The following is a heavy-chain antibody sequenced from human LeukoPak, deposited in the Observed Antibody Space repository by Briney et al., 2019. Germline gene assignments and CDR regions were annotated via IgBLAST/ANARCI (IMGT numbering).Heavy chain of an antibody. Sequence: GAPVKVSCKASGYTFTSYGISWVRQAPGQGLEWMGWISAYNGNTNYAQKLQGRVTMTTDTSTSTAYMELRSLRSDDTAVYYCARDYYYYGSGSYYLWGQGTLVTVSS. D-gene: IGHD3-10*01. J-gene: IGHJ4*02. CDR3: ARDYYYYGSGSYYL. CDR1: GYTFTSYG. CDR2: ISAYNGNT. V-gene: IGHV1-18*01.